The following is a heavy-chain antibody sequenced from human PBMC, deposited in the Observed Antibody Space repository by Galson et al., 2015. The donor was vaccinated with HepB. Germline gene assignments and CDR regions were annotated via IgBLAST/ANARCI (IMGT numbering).Heavy chain of an antibody. CDR1: GFTFTSSA. D-gene: IGHD6-13*01. J-gene: IGHJ6*02. V-gene: IGHV3-30*04. CDR2: ISFDGTTT. CDR3: ATEGGGEYVDSRYVRHDYFYGLGD. Sequence: SLRLSCAASGFTFTSSALHWVRQTPGKGLEWVAVISFDGTTTYYADSVKGRFTISRDTSDNTLYLQMNSLRVEDTAVYYCATEGGGEYVDSRYVRHDYFYGLGDWGQGTTVIVSS.